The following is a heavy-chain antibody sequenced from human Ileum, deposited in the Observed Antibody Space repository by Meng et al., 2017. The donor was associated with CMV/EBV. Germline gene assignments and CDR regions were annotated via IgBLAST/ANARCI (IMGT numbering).Heavy chain of an antibody. V-gene: IGHV3-33*07. CDR3: ARVLKEEYFDS. CDR2: LWYDGSNK. Sequence: CAASGFTFNTYAIYWVRQAPGKGLEWVASLWYDGSNKDYGDSVKGRFTISRDNSKNMVYLQMNGLRAEDTAVYYCARVLKEEYFDSWGQGTLVTVSS. J-gene: IGHJ4*02. CDR1: GFTFNTYA.